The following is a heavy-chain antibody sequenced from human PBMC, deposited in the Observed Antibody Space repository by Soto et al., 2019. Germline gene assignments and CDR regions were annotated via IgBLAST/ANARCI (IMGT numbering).Heavy chain of an antibody. V-gene: IGHV4-61*01. Sequence: QVQLQESGPGLVKPSETLSLTCTVSGGSVSSGSHYWSWIRQPPGKGLEWIGFTYYSGNTNYNPSLKSRVTISVDTSKNQFSLRLSSVTAADTAVYYCARGNYLTPYLFDYWGQGTLVTVSS. J-gene: IGHJ4*02. CDR1: GGSVSSGSHY. CDR3: ARGNYLTPYLFDY. D-gene: IGHD2-2*02. CDR2: TYYSGNT.